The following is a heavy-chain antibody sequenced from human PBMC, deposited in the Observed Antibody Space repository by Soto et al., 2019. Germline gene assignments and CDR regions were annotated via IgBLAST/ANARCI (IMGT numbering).Heavy chain of an antibody. D-gene: IGHD3-22*01. V-gene: IGHV3-23*01. Sequence: GGSLRLSCAASGFTFSSYAMSWVRQAPGKGLEWVSAISGSGGSTYYADSVKGRFTISRDNSKNTLYLQMNSLRAEDTAVYYCAKQDSSGYYYASSADAFDIWGQGTMVT. CDR3: AKQDSSGYYYASSADAFDI. CDR2: ISGSGGST. J-gene: IGHJ3*02. CDR1: GFTFSSYA.